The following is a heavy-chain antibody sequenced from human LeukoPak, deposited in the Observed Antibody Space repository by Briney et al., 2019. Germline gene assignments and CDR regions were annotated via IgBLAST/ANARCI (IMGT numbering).Heavy chain of an antibody. J-gene: IGHJ6*02. CDR2: IYSGGST. V-gene: IGHV3-53*01. D-gene: IGHD3-10*01. Sequence: GGSLRLSCAASGFTVSSNYMSWVRQAPGKGLEWVSVIYSGGSTYYADSVKGRFTISRDNSKNTLYLQMNSLRAEDTAVYYCESWFGELKSYYYYGMDVWGQGTTVTVSS. CDR1: GFTVSSNY. CDR3: ESWFGELKSYYYYGMDV.